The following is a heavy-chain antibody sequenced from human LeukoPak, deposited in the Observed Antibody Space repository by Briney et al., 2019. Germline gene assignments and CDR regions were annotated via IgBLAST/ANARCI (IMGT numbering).Heavy chain of an antibody. CDR3: AKLPTSYGDYGWDY. J-gene: IGHJ4*02. CDR1: GFTFNTYG. V-gene: IGHV3-30*18. D-gene: IGHD4-17*01. Sequence: GGSLRLSCAVSGFTFNTYGLHWVRQAPGKGLEWLAFISKEGNDDYYANSVKGRFTISRDNSKKTLYLQMNSLRDEDTAVYYCAKLPTSYGDYGWDYWGQGTLVIVPS. CDR2: ISKEGNDD.